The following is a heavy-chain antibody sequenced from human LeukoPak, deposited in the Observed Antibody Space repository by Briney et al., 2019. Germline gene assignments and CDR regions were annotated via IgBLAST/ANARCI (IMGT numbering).Heavy chain of an antibody. J-gene: IGHJ4*02. V-gene: IGHV3-23*01. CDR2: VTGGAEDT. D-gene: IGHD3-22*01. CDR1: GFTCSSYA. CDR3: AKGTSYYYDSSGLFGYFDY. Sequence: GGSLRLSCAASGFTCSSYALSWVRRAPGNGLEWGSAVTGGAEDTDYADSVKGRFTMSEANWKNTLYLQMNRLRADDTAVYYCAKGTSYYYDSSGLFGYFDYWGQGTLVTVSS.